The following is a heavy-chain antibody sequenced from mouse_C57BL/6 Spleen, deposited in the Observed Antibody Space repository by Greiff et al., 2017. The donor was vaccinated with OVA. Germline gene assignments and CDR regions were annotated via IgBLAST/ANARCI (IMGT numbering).Heavy chain of an antibody. CDR2: INPSTGGT. Sequence: EVKLQESGPELVKPGASVKISCKASGYSFTGYYMNWVKQSPEKSLEWIGEINPSTGGTTYNQKFKAKATLTVDKSSSTAYMQLKSLTSEDSAVYYCARPGDYGPFDYWGQGTTLTVSS. D-gene: IGHD1-1*01. CDR1: GYSFTGYY. J-gene: IGHJ2*01. V-gene: IGHV1-42*01. CDR3: ARPGDYGPFDY.